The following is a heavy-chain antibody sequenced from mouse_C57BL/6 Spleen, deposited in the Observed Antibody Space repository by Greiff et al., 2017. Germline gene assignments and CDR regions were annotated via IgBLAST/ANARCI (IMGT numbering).Heavy chain of an antibody. CDR3: ARPDYYGTPYAMDY. Sequence: QVQLKQSGAELVKPGASVKISCKASGYAFSSYWLNWVKQRPGKGLEWIGQIYPGDGDTNYNGKFKGKATLTADKSSSTAYMQLSSLTSEDSAVYFCARPDYYGTPYAMDYWGQGTSVTVSS. CDR1: GYAFSSYW. V-gene: IGHV1-80*01. J-gene: IGHJ4*01. CDR2: IYPGDGDT. D-gene: IGHD1-1*01.